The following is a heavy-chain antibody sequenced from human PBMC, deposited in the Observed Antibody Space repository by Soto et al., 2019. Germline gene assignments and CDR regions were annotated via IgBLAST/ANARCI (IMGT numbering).Heavy chain of an antibody. Sequence: SEALSRTCVVSGGSISSSSYYWGWIRQPPGEGLEWSGSIYYSGSTYYNPSRKSRVTISLDSSKNQFSLQLSSVTAADSAVYYCARGRKRGVAAAGIREGYYYYGMDVWGQGTTVTVSS. D-gene: IGHD6-13*01. V-gene: IGHV4-39*07. CDR2: IYYSGST. J-gene: IGHJ6*02. CDR1: GGSISSSSYY. CDR3: ARGRKRGVAAAGIREGYYYYGMDV.